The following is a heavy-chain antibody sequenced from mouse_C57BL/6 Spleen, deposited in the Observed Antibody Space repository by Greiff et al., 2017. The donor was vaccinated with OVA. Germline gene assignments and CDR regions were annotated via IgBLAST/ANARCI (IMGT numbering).Heavy chain of an antibody. J-gene: IGHJ2*01. CDR1: GYAFSSYW. V-gene: IGHV1-80*01. Sequence: VQLQQSGAELVKPGASVKISCKASGYAFSSYWMNWVKQRPGKGLEWIGQIYPGDGDTNYKGKLKGKATLTADKSSSTAYMQLSSLTSEDSSVYFCARGKAMVTAEVYLDYWGQGTTLTVSS. CDR2: IYPGDGDT. D-gene: IGHD2-2*01. CDR3: ARGKAMVTAEVYLDY.